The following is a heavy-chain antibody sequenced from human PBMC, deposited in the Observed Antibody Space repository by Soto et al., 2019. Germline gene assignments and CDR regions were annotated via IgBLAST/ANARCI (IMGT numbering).Heavy chain of an antibody. D-gene: IGHD6-19*01. Sequence: EVQLVESGGGLVKPGGSLRLSCAASGFTFSNAWMNWVRQAPGKGLEWVGRIKSKTDGGTTDYAAPGKGRFTISRDDSKNTLYLQMNSLKTEDTAVYYCTTDREGGWYSYFDYWGQGTLVTVSS. CDR2: IKSKTDGGTT. V-gene: IGHV3-15*07. J-gene: IGHJ4*02. CDR1: GFTFSNAW. CDR3: TTDREGGWYSYFDY.